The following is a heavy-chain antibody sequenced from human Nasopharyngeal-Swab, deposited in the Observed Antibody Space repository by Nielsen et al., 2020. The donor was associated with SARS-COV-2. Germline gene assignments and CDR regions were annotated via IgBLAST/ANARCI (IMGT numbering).Heavy chain of an antibody. J-gene: IGHJ3*01. Sequence: SVKVSCKASGGTFSSYAISWVRQAPGQGLEWMGGIIPIFGTANYAQKFQGRVTITADESTSTAYMELSSLRSEDTAVYYCARESVVVAAYNAFDVWGQGTMVTVSS. D-gene: IGHD2-15*01. CDR1: GGTFSSYA. CDR2: IIPIFGTA. CDR3: ARESVVVAAYNAFDV. V-gene: IGHV1-69*13.